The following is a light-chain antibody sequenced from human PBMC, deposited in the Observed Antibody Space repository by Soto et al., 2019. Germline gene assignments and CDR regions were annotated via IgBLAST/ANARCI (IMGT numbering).Light chain of an antibody. V-gene: IGKV3D-20*01. CDR3: QQYGSPPWT. Sequence: VVLTQFPGTLTLSPGETATLPCGASPRVSNNFLGWYQQKPGLPPRLLIYDATSRANVLAEKFSGRGSGTLFTLTITILDPEVFAVYYWQQYGSPPWTFGRGTKVEMK. CDR2: DAT. J-gene: IGKJ1*01. CDR1: PRVSNNF.